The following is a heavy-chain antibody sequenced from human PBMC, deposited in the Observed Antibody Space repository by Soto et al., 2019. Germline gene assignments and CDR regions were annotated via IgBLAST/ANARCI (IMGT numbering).Heavy chain of an antibody. Sequence: EVQLVESGGGLVQPGGSLRLSCAASGFTFSSYWMHWVRQPPGKGLVWVSRIDGAGRSTNYADSVKGRFTISRDNAKNTLYLQMNSLWAENTTVYSCARVGRTSWYWCQGTLVTVSS. V-gene: IGHV3-74*01. D-gene: IGHD2-15*01. CDR2: IDGAGRST. CDR1: GFTFSSYW. CDR3: ARVGRTSWY. J-gene: IGHJ4*02.